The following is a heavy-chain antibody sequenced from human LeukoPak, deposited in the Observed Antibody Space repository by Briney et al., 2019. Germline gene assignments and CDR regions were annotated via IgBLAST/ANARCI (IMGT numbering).Heavy chain of an antibody. V-gene: IGHV3-49*03. J-gene: IGHJ4*02. CDR2: TRSKAYGGTT. CDR1: GFTFGDYA. CDR3: SSYSGYGFTPFDY. D-gene: IGHD5-12*01. Sequence: QPGGSLRLSCTTSGFTFGDYAMNWFRQAPGKGLEWVGFTRSKAYGGTTEYAASVKGRFTISRDDSKSIAYLQMNSLKNEDTAVYYCSSYSGYGFTPFDYWGQGTLVTVSS.